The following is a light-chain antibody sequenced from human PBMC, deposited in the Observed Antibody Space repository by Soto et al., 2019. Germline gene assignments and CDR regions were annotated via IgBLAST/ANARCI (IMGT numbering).Light chain of an antibody. Sequence: QSVLTQPPSASGTPGQTVTISCSGSSSNIGGNSVSWYQQLPGTAPKLLIYDDNKRPSGIPDRFSGSKSGTSATLGITGFQTGDEAEYYCGSWDSSLSAYVFGTGTKVTVL. V-gene: IGLV1-51*01. J-gene: IGLJ1*01. CDR2: DDN. CDR3: GSWDSSLSAYV. CDR1: SSNIGGNS.